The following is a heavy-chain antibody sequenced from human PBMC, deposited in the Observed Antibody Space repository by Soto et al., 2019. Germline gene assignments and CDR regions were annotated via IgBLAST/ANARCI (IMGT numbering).Heavy chain of an antibody. J-gene: IGHJ4*02. CDR1: GYTFTSYY. V-gene: IGHV5-51*01. CDR2: IHPGDSNT. Sequence: PVESLKISCRASGYTFTSYYIGWVRQMPGKGLEWMGIIHPGDSNTRYSPSFQGQVTISVDKSVTTAYLQWSSLKASDTAIYYCARNGASSGYPFWGQGALVTVSS. D-gene: IGHD3-22*01. CDR3: ARNGASSGYPF.